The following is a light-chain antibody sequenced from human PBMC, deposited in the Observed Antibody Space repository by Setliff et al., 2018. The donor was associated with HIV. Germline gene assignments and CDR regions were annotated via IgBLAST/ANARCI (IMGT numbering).Light chain of an antibody. CDR3: CSYADSYTSLYV. V-gene: IGLV2-11*01. J-gene: IGLJ1*01. Sequence: QSALTQPRSVSASPGQSVTISCTGTSSDVGNYNYVAWYQQHPGNAPKLIIYDVTKRPSGVPDRFSGSKSGNTASLTISGLQAEDEADYYCCSYADSYTSLYVFGTGTKVTVL. CDR2: DVT. CDR1: SSDVGNYNY.